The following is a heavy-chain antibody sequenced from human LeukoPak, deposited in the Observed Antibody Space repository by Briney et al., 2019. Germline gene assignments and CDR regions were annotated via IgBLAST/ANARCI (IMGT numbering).Heavy chain of an antibody. CDR2: ISSSGSYI. D-gene: IGHD2-2*02. V-gene: IGHV3-21*01. CDR1: GFTFSSYS. J-gene: IGHJ6*04. Sequence: GGSLRLSCAASGFTFSSYSMNWVRQAPGKGLEWVSSISSSGSYIYYADSVKGRFTISRDNAKNSLYLQMNSLRAEDTAVYYCAREFSVVVPAAIRYYYYGMDVWGKGTTVTVSS. CDR3: AREFSVVVPAAIRYYYYGMDV.